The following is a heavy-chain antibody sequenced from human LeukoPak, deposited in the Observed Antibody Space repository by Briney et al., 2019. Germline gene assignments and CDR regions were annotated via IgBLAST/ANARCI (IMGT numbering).Heavy chain of an antibody. D-gene: IGHD5/OR15-5a*01. CDR1: GFTFSSYW. V-gene: IGHV3-74*01. Sequence: LSGGSLRLSCAASGFTFSSYWMHWVRQAPGKGLVWVSRINSDGSSTSYADAVKGRFTISRDNAKNTLYLQMNSLRAEDTAVYYCARVFSVYGYVFDIWGQGTMVTVSS. CDR2: INSDGSST. CDR3: ARVFSVYGYVFDI. J-gene: IGHJ3*02.